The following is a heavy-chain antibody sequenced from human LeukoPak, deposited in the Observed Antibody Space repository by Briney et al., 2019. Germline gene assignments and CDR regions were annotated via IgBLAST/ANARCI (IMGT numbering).Heavy chain of an antibody. D-gene: IGHD2-8*01. CDR3: AKGLTNGVPE. J-gene: IGHJ4*02. CDR2: ISYDGSNK. CDR1: GFTLSSYW. Sequence: QPGGSLRLSCAASGFTLSSYWMSWVRQAPGKGLEWVAVISYDGSNKYYADSLKGRFTISRDNSKNTLYLQMNSLRAEDTAVYYCAKGLTNGVPEWGQGTLVTVSS. V-gene: IGHV3-30*18.